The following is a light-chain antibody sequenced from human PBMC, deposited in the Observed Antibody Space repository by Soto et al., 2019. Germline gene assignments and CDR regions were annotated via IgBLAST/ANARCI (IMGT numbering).Light chain of an antibody. CDR1: QSISGR. CDR2: AAS. V-gene: IGKV1-5*01. CDR3: QQYNSERT. Sequence: DIQMTQSPSTLSASVGDRVTITCRASQSISGRSAWYQQKPGKAPKLLIYAASSLESGVPSRFSGSGSGTEFILTISSLKPDDFATYYCQQYNSERTFGQGTKVEIK. J-gene: IGKJ1*01.